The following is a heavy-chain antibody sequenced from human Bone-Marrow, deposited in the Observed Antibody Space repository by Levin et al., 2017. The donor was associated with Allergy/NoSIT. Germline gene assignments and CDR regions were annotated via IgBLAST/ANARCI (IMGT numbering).Heavy chain of an antibody. V-gene: IGHV4-61*02. Sequence: SETLSLTCTVSGGSISSGSYYWSWIRQSAGKGLEWIGRIYTGGTTNYNPSLESRVTISIDTSKNHFSLKLSSVTADDTAVYYCARDPNDYVASYFDYWGQGTLVTVSS. CDR3: ARDPNDYVASYFDY. D-gene: IGHD4-17*01. J-gene: IGHJ4*02. CDR1: GGSISSGSYY. CDR2: IYTGGTT.